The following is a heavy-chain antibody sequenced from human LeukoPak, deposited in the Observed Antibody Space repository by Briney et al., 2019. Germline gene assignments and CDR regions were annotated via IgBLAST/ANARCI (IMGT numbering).Heavy chain of an antibody. CDR3: ARDLKSPYYDSSGYYYNAFDI. CDR2: IYYSGST. CDR1: GGSISSGDYY. Sequence: SEALSLTCTVSGGSISSGDYYWSWIRQPPGKGLEWIGYIYYSGSTYYNPSLKSRVTISVDTSKNQFSLKLSSVTAADTAVYYCARDLKSPYYDSSGYYYNAFDIWGQGTMVTVSS. D-gene: IGHD3-22*01. J-gene: IGHJ3*02. V-gene: IGHV4-30-4*01.